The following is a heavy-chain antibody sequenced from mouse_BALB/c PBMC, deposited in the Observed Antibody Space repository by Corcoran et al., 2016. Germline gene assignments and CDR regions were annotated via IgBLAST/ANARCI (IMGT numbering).Heavy chain of an antibody. D-gene: IGHD2-1*01. Sequence: QIQLVQSGPELKKPGETVKISCKASGYTFTNYGMNWVKQAPGKGLKWMGWINTYTGDPTYADDFRGRFTFSLETTASTAYLQINNLKNEDMATYFCARGNLDYWGQGTTLTVSS. CDR2: INTYTGDP. V-gene: IGHV9-1*02. CDR3: ARGNLDY. CDR1: GYTFTNYG. J-gene: IGHJ2*01.